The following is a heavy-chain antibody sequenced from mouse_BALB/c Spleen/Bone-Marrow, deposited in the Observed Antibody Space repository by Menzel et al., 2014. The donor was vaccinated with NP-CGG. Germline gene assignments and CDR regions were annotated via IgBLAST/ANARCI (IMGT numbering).Heavy chain of an antibody. CDR2: INPSNGRT. V-gene: IGHV1S81*02. CDR3: ARGGFDY. J-gene: IGHJ2*01. CDR1: GYTFTSYW. Sequence: QVQLQQSGAELVKPGASVKLSCKASGYTFTSYWMHWVKQRPGQGLEWIGEINPSNGRTNYNEKFKSKALTVDKSSSTAYMQLSSLTSEDSAVYYCARGGFDYWGQGTTLTVSS.